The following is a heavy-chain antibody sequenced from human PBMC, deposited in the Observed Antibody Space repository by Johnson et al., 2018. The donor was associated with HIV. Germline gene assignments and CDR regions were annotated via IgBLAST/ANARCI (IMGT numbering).Heavy chain of an antibody. J-gene: IGHJ3*02. CDR3: ARQHSYDSSGQGGGLDI. Sequence: VQLVESGGGVVQPGRSLRLSCAASGFTVSSNYMSWVRQAPGKGLEYVSGISSNGGSTYYAKSVKGRFTISRENSKNTLYLQMGSLRVEDMAVYYCARQHSYDSSGQGGGLDIWGQGTMVTVSS. V-gene: IGHV3-64*01. CDR1: GFTVSSNY. CDR2: ISSNGGST. D-gene: IGHD3-22*01.